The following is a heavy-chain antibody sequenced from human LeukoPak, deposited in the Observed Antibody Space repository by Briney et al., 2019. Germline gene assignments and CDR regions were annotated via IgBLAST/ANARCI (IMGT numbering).Heavy chain of an antibody. Sequence: GGSLRLSCAVSGLTLSNYGMSWLRQARGKRLEWVAGISGSGGSTNFADSVKRRFTISRDNPRNTLYLQMNSLRAEDTAVYFCAKRAVVIRVILVGFHKEAYYFDSWGQGALVTVSS. D-gene: IGHD3-22*01. J-gene: IGHJ4*02. V-gene: IGHV3-23*01. CDR1: GLTLSNYG. CDR3: AKRAVVIRVILVGFHKEAYYFDS. CDR2: ISGSGGST.